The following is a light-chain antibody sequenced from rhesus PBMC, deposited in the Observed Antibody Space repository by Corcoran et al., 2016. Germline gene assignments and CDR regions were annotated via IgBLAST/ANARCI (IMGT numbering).Light chain of an antibody. CDR2: SAY. Sequence: EIVMTQSPATLSLSPGETATLSCRASQSVGSYLAWYQQKPGQAPKLLVHSAYFRATGIPDRFSGSGSRTDFTLTISSLEPEDGGVYHCQQYNDLLPYSFGQGTKVEIK. V-gene: IGKV3-40*03. CDR1: QSVGSY. CDR3: QQYNDLLPYS. J-gene: IGKJ2*01.